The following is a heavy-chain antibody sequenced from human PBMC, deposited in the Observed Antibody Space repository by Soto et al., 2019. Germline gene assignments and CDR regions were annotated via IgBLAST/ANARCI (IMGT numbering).Heavy chain of an antibody. CDR3: AKGLRPWNHMDA. D-gene: IGHD1-1*01. J-gene: IGHJ6*03. Sequence: EVQLLESGGGFVQPGGSLRLSCAASGFTFSTFVMTWVRQAPGKGLEWVSSISASGTHTYHADSGRGRFTISRDDSINTLYLQLNSLRGGDTAVYYCAKGLRPWNHMDAWGRGTTVTVSS. V-gene: IGHV3-23*01. CDR2: ISASGTHT. CDR1: GFTFSTFV.